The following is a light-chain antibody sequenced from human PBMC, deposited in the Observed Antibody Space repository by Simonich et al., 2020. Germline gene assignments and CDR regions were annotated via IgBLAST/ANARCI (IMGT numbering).Light chain of an antibody. CDR2: AAS. V-gene: IGKV1-9*01. J-gene: IGKJ4*01. CDR1: QGISSY. CDR3: QQLNSYPIT. Sequence: PLTQSPSFLSASVGDRVTITCRASQGISSYLAWYQQKPGKAPKLLIYAASTLQSGVPSRFSGSGSGTEFTLTSSRLQPEDFATHYCQQLNSYPITFGGGTKVAIK.